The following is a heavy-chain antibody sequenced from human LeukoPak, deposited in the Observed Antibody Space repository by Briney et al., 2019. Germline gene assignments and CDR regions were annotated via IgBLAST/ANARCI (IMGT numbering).Heavy chain of an antibody. Sequence: GVSLRLSCTVSGLSFSTAWISWIRQAPGKGLGWVGRIKSNTDGGTVNYAAPVKGRFTISRDDSKNTVFLQMNSLETEDTAMYFCTTAERRYYSHDFWGQGTLVTVSS. CDR3: TTAERRYYSHDF. CDR1: GLSFSTAW. V-gene: IGHV3-15*01. CDR2: IKSNTDGGTV. D-gene: IGHD3-10*01. J-gene: IGHJ4*02.